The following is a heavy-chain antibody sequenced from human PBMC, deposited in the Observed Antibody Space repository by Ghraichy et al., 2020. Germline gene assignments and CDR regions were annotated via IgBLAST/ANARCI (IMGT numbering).Heavy chain of an antibody. J-gene: IGHJ4*02. D-gene: IGHD5-18*01. V-gene: IGHV4-61*01. Sequence: SETLSLTCTVSGGSVSSGSYYWSWIRQPPGKGLEWIGYIYYSGSTNYNPSLKSRVTISVDTSKNQFSLKLSSVTAADTAVYYCARVGRGYSYGYLPNFDYWGQGTLVTVSS. CDR1: GGSVSSGSYY. CDR3: ARVGRGYSYGYLPNFDY. CDR2: IYYSGST.